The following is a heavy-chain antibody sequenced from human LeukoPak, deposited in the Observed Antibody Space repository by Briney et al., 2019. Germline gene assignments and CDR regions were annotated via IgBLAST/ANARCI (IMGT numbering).Heavy chain of an antibody. CDR3: ARGRRMIGIAADGY. J-gene: IGHJ4*02. D-gene: IGHD6-13*01. V-gene: IGHV1-8*01. Sequence: ASVTVSCKASGYTFTSYDINWVRQATGQGLEWMGWMNPNSGNTGYAQKFQGRVTMTRNTSISTAYMELSSLRSEDTAVYYCARGRRMIGIAADGYWGQGTLVTVSS. CDR1: GYTFTSYD. CDR2: MNPNSGNT.